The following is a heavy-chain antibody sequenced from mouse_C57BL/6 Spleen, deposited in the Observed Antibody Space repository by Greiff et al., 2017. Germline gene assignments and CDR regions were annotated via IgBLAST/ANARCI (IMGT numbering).Heavy chain of an antibody. CDR3: ARQSLYYGNPAWFAY. Sequence: VQLQQSGPELVKPGASVKISCKASGYAFSSSWMNWVKQRPGKGLEWIGRIYPGDGDTNYNGKFKGKATLTADKSSSTAYMQLSSLTSEDSAVYFCARQSLYYGNPAWFAYWGQGTLVTVSA. D-gene: IGHD2-1*01. V-gene: IGHV1-82*01. CDR1: GYAFSSSW. J-gene: IGHJ3*01. CDR2: IYPGDGDT.